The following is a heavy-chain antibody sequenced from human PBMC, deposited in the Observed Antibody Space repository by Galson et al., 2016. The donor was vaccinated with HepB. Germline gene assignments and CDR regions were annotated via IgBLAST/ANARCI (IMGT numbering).Heavy chain of an antibody. CDR3: GGGAVTGIDHYYDIDV. CDR1: GGTFSSYA. V-gene: IGHV1-69*13. Sequence: SVKVSCKASGGTFSSYAFNWVRQAPGQGLEWMGGIIPKFATSNHAQKFQGRVTIIADESTSTVYMELNSLRFEDTAVYYCGGGAVTGIDHYYDIDVWGRGTTVTVSS. J-gene: IGHJ6*03. D-gene: IGHD1-20*01. CDR2: IIPKFATS.